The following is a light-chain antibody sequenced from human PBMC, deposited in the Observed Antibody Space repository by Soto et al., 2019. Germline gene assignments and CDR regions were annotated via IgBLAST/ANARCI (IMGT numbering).Light chain of an antibody. J-gene: IGLJ2*01. CDR2: DVS. Sequence: QSALTQPASVSGSPGQSITISCTGTSSDVGGYNYVSWYQQYPGKAPKLVIYDVSNRPSGVSDLLSGSKSGNTASLTISGLQAEDEADYYCSSYTSSSTPYVVFGGGTKVTVL. CDR3: SSYTSSSTPYVV. CDR1: SSDVGGYNY. V-gene: IGLV2-14*01.